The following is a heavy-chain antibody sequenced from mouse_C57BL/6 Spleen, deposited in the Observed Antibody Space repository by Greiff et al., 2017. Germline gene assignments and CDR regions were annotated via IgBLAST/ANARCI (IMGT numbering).Heavy chain of an antibody. CDR3: ARALDHPSFDY. CDR2: IYPGDGDT. D-gene: IGHD3-1*01. CDR1: GYAFSSYW. J-gene: IGHJ2*01. V-gene: IGHV1-80*01. Sequence: VQLQQSGAELVKPGASVKISCKASGYAFSSYWMNWVKQRPGKGLEWIGQIYPGDGDTNYNGKFKGKATLTADKSSSTAYMQLSSLTSEDSAVYFCARALDHPSFDYWGQGTLLTVSS.